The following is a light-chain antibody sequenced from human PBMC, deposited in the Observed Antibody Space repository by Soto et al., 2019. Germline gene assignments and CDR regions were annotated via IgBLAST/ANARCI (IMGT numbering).Light chain of an antibody. V-gene: IGLV2-11*01. CDR3: CSYAGSYTHV. Sequence: QSALTQPRSVSGSPGQSVTISCTGTSSDIGGYNYVSWYQQHPGKAPKLMIYDVIKRPSGVHDRFSGSKSGNTASLTIYGLQAEDEADYYCCSYAGSYTHVFGTGTKVTVL. J-gene: IGLJ1*01. CDR2: DVI. CDR1: SSDIGGYNY.